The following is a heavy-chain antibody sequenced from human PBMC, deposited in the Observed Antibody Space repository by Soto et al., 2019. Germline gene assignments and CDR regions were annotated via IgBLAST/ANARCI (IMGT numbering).Heavy chain of an antibody. Sequence: VQLVESGGGLVQPGGSLRLSCAASGFIFSEHYMDWVRQAPGKGLEWVGRIKNKANSYTTEYAASVKGRFTISRDDSKKSLYLQMNRPKTEDTAVYYCTRITLVGATGGRYVDYWGQGTLLTVSS. D-gene: IGHD1-26*01. J-gene: IGHJ4*02. CDR1: GFIFSEHY. CDR3: TRITLVGATGGRYVDY. CDR2: IKNKANSYTT. V-gene: IGHV3-72*01.